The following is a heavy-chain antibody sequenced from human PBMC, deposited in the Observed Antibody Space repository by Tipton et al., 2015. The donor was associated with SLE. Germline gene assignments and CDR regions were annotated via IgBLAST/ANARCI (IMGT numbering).Heavy chain of an antibody. CDR1: GYTFTSYG. D-gene: IGHD3-3*01. CDR3: ARDVLDITIFGVVITDY. Sequence: QSGAEVKKPGASVKVSCKASGYTFTSYGISWVRQAPGQGLEWMGWISAYNGNTNYAQKLQGRVTMTTDTSTSTAYMELRSLRSDDTAVYYCARDVLDITIFGVVITDYWGQGTLVTVSS. V-gene: IGHV1-18*01. CDR2: ISAYNGNT. J-gene: IGHJ4*02.